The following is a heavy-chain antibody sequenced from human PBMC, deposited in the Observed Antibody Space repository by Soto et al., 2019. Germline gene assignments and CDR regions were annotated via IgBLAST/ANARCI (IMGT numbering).Heavy chain of an antibody. D-gene: IGHD3-10*01. CDR1: GXTFSSYA. V-gene: IGHV1-69*13. CDR2: IIPIFGTA. CDR3: ARERMVRGVISYYGMDV. Sequence: SVKVSCKASGXTFSSYAISWVRQAPGQGLEWMGGIIPIFGTANYAQKFQGRVTITADESTSTAYMELGSLRSEDTAVYYCARERMVRGVISYYGMDVWGQGTTVTVSS. J-gene: IGHJ6*02.